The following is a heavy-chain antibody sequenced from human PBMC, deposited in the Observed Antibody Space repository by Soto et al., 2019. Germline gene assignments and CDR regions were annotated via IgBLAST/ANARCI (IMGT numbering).Heavy chain of an antibody. J-gene: IGHJ6*02. D-gene: IGHD3-3*01. CDR3: ARDQFLEWLSPWAFRMDV. Sequence: ESGGGLVQPGGSLRLSCAASGFTFSSYSMNWVRQAPGKGLEWVSYISSSSSTIYYADSVKGRFTISRDNAKNSLYLQMNSLRDEDTAVYYCARDQFLEWLSPWAFRMDVWGQGTTVTVSS. CDR2: ISSSSSTI. V-gene: IGHV3-48*02. CDR1: GFTFSSYS.